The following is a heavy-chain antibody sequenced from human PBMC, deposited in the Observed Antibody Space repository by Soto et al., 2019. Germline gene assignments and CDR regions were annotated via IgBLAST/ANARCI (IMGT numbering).Heavy chain of an antibody. CDR1: GFTFSSYA. CDR3: ARDHGSGSYYNDYYYYGMDV. D-gene: IGHD3-10*01. V-gene: IGHV3-30-3*01. Sequence: GGSLRLSCAASGFTFSSYAMHWVRQAPGKGLEWVAVISYDGSNKYYTDSVKGRFTISRDNSKNTLYLQMNSLRAEDTAVYYCARDHGSGSYYNDYYYYGMDVWGQGTTVTVSS. J-gene: IGHJ6*02. CDR2: ISYDGSNK.